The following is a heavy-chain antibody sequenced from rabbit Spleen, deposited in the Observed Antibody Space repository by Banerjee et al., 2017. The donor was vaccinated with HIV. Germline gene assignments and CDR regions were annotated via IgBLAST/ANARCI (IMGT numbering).Heavy chain of an antibody. V-gene: IGHV1S40*01. CDR1: GFSFNNNYY. CDR2: INGVTGKA. D-gene: IGHD8-1*01. CDR3: ARDSGSSFSSYGMDL. Sequence: QSLEESGGDLVKPGGTLTLTCTASGFSFNNNYYMCWVRQAPGKGLEWIACINGVTGKALYATWAKGRFTISKTSSTTVTLQMTSLTAADTATYFCARDSGSSFSSYGMDLWGPGTLVTVS. J-gene: IGHJ6*01.